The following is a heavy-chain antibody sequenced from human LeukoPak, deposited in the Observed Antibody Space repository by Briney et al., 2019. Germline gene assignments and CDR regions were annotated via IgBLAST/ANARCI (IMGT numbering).Heavy chain of an antibody. CDR1: GYSISSGYY. Sequence: SETLSLTCALSGYSISSGYYWGWIRQPPGKGLEWIGSIHHNGSTYYNPSLKSRVTISVDTSKNQFSLKLSSVTAADTAVYYCARGVTMVRGAAYFDYWGQGTLVTVSS. CDR2: IHHNGST. CDR3: ARGVTMVRGAAYFDY. J-gene: IGHJ4*02. D-gene: IGHD3-10*01. V-gene: IGHV4-38-2*01.